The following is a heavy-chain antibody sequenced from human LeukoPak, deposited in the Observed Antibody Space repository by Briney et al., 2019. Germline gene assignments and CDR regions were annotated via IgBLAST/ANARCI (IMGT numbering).Heavy chain of an antibody. CDR2: AYYRSKWYY. CDR3: ARFLGTALDY. Sequence: SQTLSLTCALSGDSVSSNSATWNWIRQSPSRGLEWLGRAYYRSKWYYDYAVSVKSRITINPDTSKDQFSLQLNSVTPEDTAVYYCARFLGTALDYWGQGTLVTVSS. V-gene: IGHV6-1*01. CDR1: GDSVSSNSAT. J-gene: IGHJ4*02. D-gene: IGHD2-21*02.